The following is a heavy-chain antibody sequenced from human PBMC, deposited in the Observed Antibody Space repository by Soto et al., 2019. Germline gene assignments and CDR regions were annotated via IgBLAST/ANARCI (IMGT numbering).Heavy chain of an antibody. Sequence: XESLNRSCQCSGYRFTSYGIGWVRQMPGKGLEWMGIIYPGDSDTRYSLSFQGQVTISADKSISTAYLQWSSLKASDTAMYYCARRLQGLTTSGTFNWFDPCGQGTLVTVSS. CDR3: ARRLQGLTTSGTFNWFDP. V-gene: IGHV5-51*01. CDR2: IYPGDSDT. D-gene: IGHD3-3*01. CDR1: GYRFTSYG. J-gene: IGHJ5*02.